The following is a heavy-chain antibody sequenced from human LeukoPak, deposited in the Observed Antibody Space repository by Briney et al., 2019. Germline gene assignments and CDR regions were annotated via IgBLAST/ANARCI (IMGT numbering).Heavy chain of an antibody. CDR1: GYTFTSYG. V-gene: IGHV1-18*01. J-gene: IGHJ4*02. Sequence: ASVKVSCKASGYTFTSYGISWVRQAPGQGLEWMGWISAYNGNTNYAQKLQGRVTMTTDTSTSTAYVELRSLRSDDTAVYYCARDQLPFSSFSSTSCPFDYWGQGTLVTVSS. CDR3: ARDQLPFSSFSSTSCPFDY. D-gene: IGHD2-2*01. CDR2: ISAYNGNT.